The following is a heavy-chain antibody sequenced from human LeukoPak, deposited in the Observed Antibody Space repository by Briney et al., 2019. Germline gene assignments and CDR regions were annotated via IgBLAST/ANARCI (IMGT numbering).Heavy chain of an antibody. CDR3: ARAMLAYCGGDCERNAFDI. D-gene: IGHD2-21*02. V-gene: IGHV3-23*01. CDR1: GFSFSSYD. J-gene: IGHJ3*02. Sequence: GGSLRLSCAASGFSFSSYDMSWVRQAPGKGLEWVSRISGSGGSTNYADSVKGRFTISRDNSKNTLYLQMNSLRAEDTAVYYCARAMLAYCGGDCERNAFDIWGQGTMVTVSS. CDR2: ISGSGGST.